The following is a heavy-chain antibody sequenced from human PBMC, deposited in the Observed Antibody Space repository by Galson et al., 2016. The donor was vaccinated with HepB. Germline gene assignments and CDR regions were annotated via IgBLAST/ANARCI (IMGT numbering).Heavy chain of an antibody. CDR1: GFTFSNYW. V-gene: IGHV3-74*01. D-gene: IGHD2-21*01. Sequence: SLRLSCAASGFTFSNYWMYWVRQAPGKGLVWVSRIKTDGSITGYADSVKGRFTISRANGKKTMYLQMNSLRAEDTALYYCARGRRGVISDFFDSWGQGTLVTVSS. CDR3: ARGRRGVISDFFDS. CDR2: IKTDGSIT. J-gene: IGHJ4*02.